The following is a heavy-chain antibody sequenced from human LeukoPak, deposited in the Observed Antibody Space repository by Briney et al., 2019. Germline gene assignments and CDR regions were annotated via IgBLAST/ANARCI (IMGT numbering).Heavy chain of an antibody. V-gene: IGHV4-4*07. J-gene: IGHJ2*01. CDR1: GGSISSYY. CDR2: IYTSGST. CDR3: ARDPYYYDSSGYYPWYFDL. D-gene: IGHD3-22*01. Sequence: SETLSLTCTVSGGSISSYYWSWLRQPAGKGLEWIGRIYTSGSTNYNPSLKSRVTMSVDTSKNQFSLKLSSVTAADTAVYYCARDPYYYDSSGYYPWYFDLWGRGTLVTVSS.